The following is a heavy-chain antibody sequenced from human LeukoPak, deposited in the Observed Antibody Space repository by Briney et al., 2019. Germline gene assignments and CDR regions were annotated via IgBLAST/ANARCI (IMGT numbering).Heavy chain of an antibody. V-gene: IGHV4-59*01. CDR2: IYHTGST. J-gene: IGHJ4*02. CDR1: GGPITEYY. D-gene: IGHD6-19*01. Sequence: SETLSLTCSVSGGPITEYYWSWIRQPPGKGLEWIGYIYHTGSTNYSPSLKSRVTMSVDASRNQFSLKLVSVTAADTAVYYCARDRGSTGYYYLDSWGQGILVTVSS. CDR3: ARDRGSTGYYYLDS.